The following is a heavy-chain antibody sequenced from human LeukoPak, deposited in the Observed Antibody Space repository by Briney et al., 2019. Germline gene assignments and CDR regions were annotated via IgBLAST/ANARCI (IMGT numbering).Heavy chain of an antibody. J-gene: IGHJ4*02. D-gene: IGHD3-22*01. CDR3: AKDSSDYYFDY. Sequence: PGGSLRLSCAASGFTFSSYGMHWVRQAPGKGLEWVAFIRYDGSNKYYADSVKGRFTISRDNSKNTLYVQLNSLRPDDTAVYYCAKDSSDYYFDYWGQGTLVTVSS. CDR2: IRYDGSNK. CDR1: GFTFSSYG. V-gene: IGHV3-30*02.